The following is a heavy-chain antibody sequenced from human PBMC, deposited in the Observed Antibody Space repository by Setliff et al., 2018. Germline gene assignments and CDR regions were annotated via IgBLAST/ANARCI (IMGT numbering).Heavy chain of an antibody. CDR1: GLTFSSYS. Sequence: PGGSLRLSCAASGLTFSSYSLNWVRQAPGKGPEWVAVIWDDGGNKYHADSVKGRFTISRDNSKNTLYLQMNSLRPEDTAVYYCARTCSGSGCYAGLESWGQGTPVTVSS. CDR3: ARTCSGSGCYAGLES. CDR2: IWDDGGNK. D-gene: IGHD2-15*01. J-gene: IGHJ4*02. V-gene: IGHV3-33*08.